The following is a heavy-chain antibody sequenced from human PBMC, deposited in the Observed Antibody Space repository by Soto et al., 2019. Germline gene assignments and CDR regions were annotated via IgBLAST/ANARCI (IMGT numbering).Heavy chain of an antibody. CDR2: IYYSGST. V-gene: IGHV4-31*03. Sequence: SETLSLTCTVSGGSISSGGYYWSWIRQHPGKGLEWIGYIYYSGSTYYNPSLRSRVTISVVTSKNQFSLKLSSVTAADTAVYYCARVKPSNGMDVRGQGTTVTVSS. CDR3: ARVKPSNGMDV. J-gene: IGHJ6*02. CDR1: GGSISSGGYY.